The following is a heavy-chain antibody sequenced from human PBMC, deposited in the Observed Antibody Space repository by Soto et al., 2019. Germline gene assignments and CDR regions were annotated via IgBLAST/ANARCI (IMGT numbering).Heavy chain of an antibody. D-gene: IGHD1-1*01. V-gene: IGHV3-11*06. J-gene: IGHJ4*02. CDR1: GFNFIGYC. CDR3: ARSGDNYNRLDY. CDR2: SSNSGTFS. Sequence: AGVSQRQSSKCSGFNFIGYCISWIRKAPGKGLEWISYSSNSGTFSRDADSVKGRFSISRDNTKNLLYLQMNSLRAEDTAVYYCARSGDNYNRLDYWGQGTPVTVSS.